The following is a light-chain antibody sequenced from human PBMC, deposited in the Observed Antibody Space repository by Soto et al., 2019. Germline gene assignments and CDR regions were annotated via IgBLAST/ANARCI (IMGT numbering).Light chain of an antibody. V-gene: IGLV2-8*01. J-gene: IGLJ1*01. CDR2: EVN. CDR1: SSDAGGYNY. CDR3: SSYAGSSNV. Sequence: QSVLTQPPSASGSPGQSVAISCTGTSSDAGGYNYVSWYQQHPGKAPKLMIYEVNKRPSGVPDRFSGSKSGNTASLTVPGLQAEDEADYYCSSYAGSSNVFGTGTKVTVL.